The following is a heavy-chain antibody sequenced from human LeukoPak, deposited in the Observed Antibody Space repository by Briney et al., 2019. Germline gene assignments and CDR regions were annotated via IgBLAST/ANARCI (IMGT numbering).Heavy chain of an antibody. Sequence: SETLSLTCAVSGGSISSSNWWSWVRQPPGKGLEWIGEIYHTGSTNYNPSLKSRVTISVDKSKKQFSLKLSSVTAADTAVYYCAREGGFYRPLDYSGPGTLVIVSS. D-gene: IGHD2/OR15-2a*01. CDR2: IYHTGST. V-gene: IGHV4-4*02. CDR3: AREGGFYRPLDY. J-gene: IGHJ4*02. CDR1: GGSISSSNW.